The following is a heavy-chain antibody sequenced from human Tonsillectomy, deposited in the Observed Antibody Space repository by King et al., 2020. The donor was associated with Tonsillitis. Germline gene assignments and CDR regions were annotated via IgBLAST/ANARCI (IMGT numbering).Heavy chain of an antibody. V-gene: IGHV5-51*01. CDR3: ARVGVVVPSGGGFDP. D-gene: IGHD2-2*01. CDR1: EYTFTSHW. J-gene: IGHJ5*02. Sequence: VQLVESGAEVKKPGESLRISCKGSEYTFTSHWIGWVRQMPGKGLEWMGIIFPGDSDTIYSPSFQGQVTISADKSISTAYLQWSSLKASDTAIYFCARVGVVVPSGGGFDPWGQGTLVTVSS. CDR2: IFPGDSDT.